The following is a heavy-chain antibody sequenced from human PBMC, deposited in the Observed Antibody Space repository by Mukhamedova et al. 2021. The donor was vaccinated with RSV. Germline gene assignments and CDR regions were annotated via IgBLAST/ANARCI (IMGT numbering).Heavy chain of an antibody. D-gene: IGHD3-16*01. CDR3: ARFGSFDI. CDR2: DPSDSYT. J-gene: IGHJ3*02. Sequence: DPSDSYTNYSPSFQGHVTIPADKSISTAYLQWSSLKASDTAMYYCARFGSFDIWGQGTMVTVSS. V-gene: IGHV5-10-1*01.